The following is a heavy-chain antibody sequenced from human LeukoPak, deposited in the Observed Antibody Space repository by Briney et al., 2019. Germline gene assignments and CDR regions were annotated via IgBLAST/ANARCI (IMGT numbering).Heavy chain of an antibody. V-gene: IGHV4-34*01. J-gene: IGHJ3*02. D-gene: IGHD2-2*01. Sequence: PSETLSLTCAVYGGSFSGYYWSWIRQPPGKGLEWIGEINHSGSTNYNPSLKSRVTISVDTSKNQFSLKLSSVTAADTAVYYCASRSNKLKIVPAAPDGSGSGAFDIWGQGTMVTVSS. CDR2: INHSGST. CDR3: ASRSNKLKIVPAAPDGSGSGAFDI. CDR1: GGSFSGYY.